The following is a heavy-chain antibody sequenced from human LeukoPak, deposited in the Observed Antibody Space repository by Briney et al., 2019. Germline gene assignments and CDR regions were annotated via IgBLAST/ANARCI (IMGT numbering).Heavy chain of an antibody. J-gene: IGHJ6*02. CDR3: ARWNDPTQNYYHYGMDV. CDR1: GYTFTGYY. Sequence: ASVKVSCKASGYTFTGYYMHWVRQAPGQGLEWMGWINPNSGGTNYAQKFQGRVTMTRDTSISTAYMELSRLRSDDTAVYYCARWNDPTQNYYHYGMDVWGQGTTVAVSS. CDR2: INPNSGGT. V-gene: IGHV1-2*02. D-gene: IGHD1-1*01.